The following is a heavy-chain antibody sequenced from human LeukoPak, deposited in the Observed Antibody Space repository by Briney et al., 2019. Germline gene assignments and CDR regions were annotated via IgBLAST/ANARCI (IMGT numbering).Heavy chain of an antibody. J-gene: IGHJ6*03. V-gene: IGHV1-2*02. CDR1: GYTFTGYY. Sequence: ASVKVSCKASGYTFTGYYMHWVRQAPGQGLEWMGWINPNSGGTNYAQKFQGRVTMTRDTSISTAYMELSRLRSDDTAVYYCARDQKSYYGSGSYGYYYYYMDVWAKGPRSPSP. CDR2: INPNSGGT. D-gene: IGHD3-10*01. CDR3: ARDQKSYYGSGSYGYYYYYMDV.